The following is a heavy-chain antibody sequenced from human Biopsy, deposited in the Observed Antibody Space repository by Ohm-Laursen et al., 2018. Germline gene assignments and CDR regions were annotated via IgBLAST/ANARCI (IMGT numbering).Heavy chain of an antibody. J-gene: IGHJ4*02. D-gene: IGHD3-10*01. CDR1: DGSISNIINY. Sequence: TLSLTCTVTDGSISNIINYWGWIRQPLGKGLEWLGSIYHTGFTDYNPSLKRRVTISVDTSNNHFSLKLSSLTAADTAVHYCARHSFGSGRDFWGQGTLVTVSS. CDR3: ARHSFGSGRDF. CDR2: IYHTGFT. V-gene: IGHV4-39*01.